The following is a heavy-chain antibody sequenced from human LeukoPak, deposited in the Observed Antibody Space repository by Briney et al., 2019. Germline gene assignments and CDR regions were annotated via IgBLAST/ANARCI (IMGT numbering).Heavy chain of an antibody. CDR2: IYYSGST. D-gene: IGHD2-15*01. CDR3: ARGVVAAPTNFDY. J-gene: IGHJ4*02. V-gene: IGHV4-59*01. Sequence: SETLSLTCTVSGGSISSYYWSWIRQPPGKGLEWIGHIYYSGSTNYNPSLKSRVTISVDTSKNRFSLKLSSMTAADTAVYYCARGVVAAPTNFDYWGQGTLVTVSS. CDR1: GGSISSYY.